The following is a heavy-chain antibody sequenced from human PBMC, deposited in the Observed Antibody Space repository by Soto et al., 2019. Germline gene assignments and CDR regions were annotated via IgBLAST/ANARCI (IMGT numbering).Heavy chain of an antibody. J-gene: IGHJ6*02. Sequence: SVKVSCKPSARTFSSYAISWVRQAPGQGLEWMGGIIPIFGTANYAQKFQGRVTITADESTSTAYMELSSLRSEDTAVYYCARGVPYYDILTGTHYYYYGMDVWGQGTTVTVSS. CDR2: IIPIFGTA. D-gene: IGHD3-9*01. CDR1: ARTFSSYA. V-gene: IGHV1-69*13. CDR3: ARGVPYYDILTGTHYYYYGMDV.